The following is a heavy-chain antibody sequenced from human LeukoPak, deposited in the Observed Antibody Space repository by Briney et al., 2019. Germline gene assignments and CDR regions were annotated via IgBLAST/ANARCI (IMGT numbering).Heavy chain of an antibody. V-gene: IGHV4-59*01. CDR2: IYYSGST. CDR3: AKSGDTPFGYYYYMDV. D-gene: IGHD2-21*01. Sequence: PSKTLSLTCTVSGGSISSYYWSWIRQPPGMGLEWIGYIYYSGSTNYNPSLKSRVTISVDTSKNQFSLKLSSVTAADTAVYYCAKSGDTPFGYYYYMDVWGKGTTVTVSS. J-gene: IGHJ6*03. CDR1: GGSISSYY.